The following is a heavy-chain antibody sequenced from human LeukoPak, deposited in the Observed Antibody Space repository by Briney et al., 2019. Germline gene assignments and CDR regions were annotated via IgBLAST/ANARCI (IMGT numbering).Heavy chain of an antibody. CDR2: IYYSGST. V-gene: IGHV4-30-4*07. CDR1: GGSISSGDYS. J-gene: IGHJ5*02. CDR3: ARSQFYGSGSYQGRWFDP. Sequence: PSETLSLTCAVSGGSISSGDYSWSWIRQPPGKGLEWIGNIYYSGSTYYNPSLKSRVNISVDTSKNQFSLKLTSVTAADTAVYYCARSQFYGSGSYQGRWFDPWGREPWSPSPQ. D-gene: IGHD3-10*01.